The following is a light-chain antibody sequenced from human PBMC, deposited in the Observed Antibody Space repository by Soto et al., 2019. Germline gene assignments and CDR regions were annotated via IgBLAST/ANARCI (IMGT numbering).Light chain of an antibody. CDR2: DAS. CDR1: QNITRY. V-gene: IGKV1-33*01. CDR3: QQYDNYPRT. J-gene: IGKJ4*01. Sequence: DIQMTQSPSSLSASVGDRVTIICPASQNITRYLNWYQQKPGKAPKLLIYDASNLERGVPSRFSGSGSGTDFTFTISSLQPEDIATYYCQQYDNYPRTFGGGTKVDIK.